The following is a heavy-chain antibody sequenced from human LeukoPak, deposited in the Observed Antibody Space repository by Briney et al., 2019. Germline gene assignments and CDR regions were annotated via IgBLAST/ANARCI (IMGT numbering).Heavy chain of an antibody. D-gene: IGHD2-15*01. V-gene: IGHV1-2*02. CDR1: GGTFSSSA. CDR3: ARNHGGVVVVAATPDY. CDR2: INPNSGGT. J-gene: IGHJ4*02. Sequence: ASVKVSCKTSGGTFSSSAITWVRQAPGQGLEWMGWINPNSGGTNYAQKFQGRVTMTRDTSISTAYMELSRLRSDDTAVYYCARNHGGVVVVAATPDYWGQGTLVTV.